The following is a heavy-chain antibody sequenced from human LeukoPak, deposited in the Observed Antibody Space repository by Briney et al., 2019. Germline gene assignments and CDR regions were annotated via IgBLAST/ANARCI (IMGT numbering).Heavy chain of an antibody. D-gene: IGHD4-17*01. J-gene: IGHJ5*02. V-gene: IGHV1-69*05. Sequence: SARVSCKTSGGTFNNSAISCVRQAPGQGLEWLGGIMPLFGTAGYAQKFQGRVTITKDESTRTVYLELTSLTSDDTAVYYCARDVHGDYGSGWFDPWGQGTLVSVSS. CDR1: GGTFNNSA. CDR3: ARDVHGDYGSGWFDP. CDR2: IMPLFGTA.